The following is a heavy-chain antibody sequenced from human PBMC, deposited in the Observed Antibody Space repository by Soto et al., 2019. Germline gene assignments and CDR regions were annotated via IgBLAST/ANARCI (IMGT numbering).Heavy chain of an antibody. Sequence: NPSETLSLTCTVSGGSISSSGYYWGWIRQPPGKGLEWIGSIYYSGSTYYNPSLKSRVTISVDTSKNQFSLKLSSVTAADTAVYYCASQADTMIEVVDYWGQGTLVTVSS. D-gene: IGHD3-22*01. CDR3: ASQADTMIEVVDY. J-gene: IGHJ4*02. CDR2: IYYSGST. V-gene: IGHV4-39*01. CDR1: GGSISSSGYY.